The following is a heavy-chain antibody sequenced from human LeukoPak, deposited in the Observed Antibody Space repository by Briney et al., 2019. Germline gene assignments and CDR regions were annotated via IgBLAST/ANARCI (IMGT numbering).Heavy chain of an antibody. Sequence: SETLSLTCTVSGGSISSSSYYWGWIRQPPGKGLEWIGSIYYSGSTYYNPSLKSRVTISVDTSKNQFSLKLSSVTAADTAVYYCARDALGGDYYFDYWGQGTLVTVSS. V-gene: IGHV4-39*07. D-gene: IGHD2-21*01. CDR1: GGSISSSSYY. CDR3: ARDALGGDYYFDY. J-gene: IGHJ4*02. CDR2: IYYSGST.